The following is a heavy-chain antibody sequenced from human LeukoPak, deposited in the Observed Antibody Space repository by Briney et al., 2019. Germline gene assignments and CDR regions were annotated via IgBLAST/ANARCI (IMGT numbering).Heavy chain of an antibody. CDR3: ARHEVRDEVYWFDA. J-gene: IGHJ5*02. V-gene: IGHV5-51*01. CDR1: GYRFTTDW. CDR2: IYPGDSDT. Sequence: GESLKISCTGSGYRFTTDWIGWVRQMPGKGLEWMGIIYPGDSDTRYSPSFQGQVTISADKSINTAYLQWNSLKASDTAMYYCARHEVRDEVYWFDAWGQGTLVTVSS. D-gene: IGHD3-10*01.